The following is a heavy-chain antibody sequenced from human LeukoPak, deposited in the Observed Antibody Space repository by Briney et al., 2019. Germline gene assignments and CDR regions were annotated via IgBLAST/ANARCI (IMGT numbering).Heavy chain of an antibody. V-gene: IGHV3-11*01. D-gene: IGHD3-22*01. CDR3: ARDSPDYYDSSGYYYLRYYFDY. CDR1: GFTVSSNY. CDR2: ISSSGSTI. J-gene: IGHJ4*02. Sequence: GGSLRLSCAASGFTVSSNYMSWIRQAPGKGLEWVSYISSSGSTIYYADSVKGRFTISRDNAKNSLYLQMNSLRAEDTAVYYCARDSPDYYDSSGYYYLRYYFDYWGQGTLVTVSS.